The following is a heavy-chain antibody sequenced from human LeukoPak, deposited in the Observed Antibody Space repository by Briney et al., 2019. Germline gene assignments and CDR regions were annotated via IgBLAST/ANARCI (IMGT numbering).Heavy chain of an antibody. CDR3: ALGGDYYYYYMDV. V-gene: IGHV1-2*02. CDR1: GYTFTGYY. D-gene: IGHD3-10*01. J-gene: IGHJ6*03. CDR2: INPNSGGT. Sequence: ASVKVSCKASGYTFTGYYMHCVRQAPGQGLEWMGWINPNSGGTNYAQKLQGRVTMTRDTSISTAYMELSRLRSDDTAVYYCALGGDYYYYYMDVWGKETTVTVSS.